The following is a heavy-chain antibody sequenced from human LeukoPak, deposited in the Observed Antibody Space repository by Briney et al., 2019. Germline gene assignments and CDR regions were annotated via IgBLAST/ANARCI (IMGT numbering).Heavy chain of an antibody. CDR2: IYYSGTT. D-gene: IGHD6-13*01. Sequence: SETLSLTCTVCGGSSSSSYWSWIRQPPGEGLEGLGYIYYSGTTGYNDSLRSRVTISVDTSKNQFSLRLSSVTAADTAMYFCARHPASHASSWYPSFDPWGQGTLVTVSS. CDR3: ARHPASHASSWYPSFDP. V-gene: IGHV4-59*08. J-gene: IGHJ5*02. CDR1: GGSSSSSY.